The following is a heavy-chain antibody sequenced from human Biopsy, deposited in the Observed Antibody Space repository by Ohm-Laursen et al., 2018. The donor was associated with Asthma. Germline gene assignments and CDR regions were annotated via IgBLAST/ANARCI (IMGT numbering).Heavy chain of an antibody. V-gene: IGHV1-69*13. D-gene: IGHD2-2*01. J-gene: IGHJ4*02. Sequence: SVTVSCKSLGGTFNTYVIGWVRQAPGQGLEWMGGINSVFGTTTYPQKFQDRVTITADDSTSTVYMELTSLRSEDTAVYYCARKAGSCISRTCYSLDFWGQGTLVTVSS. CDR1: GGTFNTYV. CDR2: INSVFGTT. CDR3: ARKAGSCISRTCYSLDF.